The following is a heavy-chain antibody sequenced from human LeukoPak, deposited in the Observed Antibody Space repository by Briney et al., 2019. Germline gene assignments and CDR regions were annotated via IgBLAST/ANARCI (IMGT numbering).Heavy chain of an antibody. CDR3: ARNDYDSSGPEYDY. CDR2: IYYSGST. V-gene: IGHV4-59*08. CDR1: GGSISSYY. Sequence: PSETLSLTCTVSGGSISSYYWSWIRQPPGKGLEWIGYIYYSGSTNYNPSLKSRVTISVDTSKNQFSLKLSSVTAADTAVYYCARNDYDSSGPEYDYWGQGTLVTVSS. J-gene: IGHJ4*02. D-gene: IGHD3-22*01.